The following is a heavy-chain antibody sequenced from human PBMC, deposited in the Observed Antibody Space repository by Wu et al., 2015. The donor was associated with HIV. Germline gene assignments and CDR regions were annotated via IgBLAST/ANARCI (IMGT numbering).Heavy chain of an antibody. Sequence: QVQSVQSGAEVKKPGASVKVSCKPSGYTFTNYGITWVRQVPGQGLEWMGWITAYNGNTNYAERFQDRLTMTTDTSTNTAYMELRNLKSDDTAVYYCARAGYYGSGSRAAFDFWGQGTVVIVSS. D-gene: IGHD3-10*01. CDR3: ARAGYYGSGSRAAFDF. V-gene: IGHV1-18*01. CDR2: ITAYNGNT. CDR1: GYTFTNYG. J-gene: IGHJ4*02.